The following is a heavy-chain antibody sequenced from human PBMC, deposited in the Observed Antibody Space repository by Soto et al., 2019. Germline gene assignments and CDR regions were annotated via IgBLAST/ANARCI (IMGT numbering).Heavy chain of an antibody. V-gene: IGHV4-59*11. CDR3: ARGGSWFDP. J-gene: IGHJ5*02. CDR1: SGSTSPHY. CDR2: IYFTGST. Sequence: SETLSLTCTVSSGSTSPHYWSWIRQSPGKGLEWIAYIYFTGSTNYNPSLKSRVTISIDTSKNQFSLKLTSVTAADTAVYYCARGGSWFDPWGQGALVTVSS.